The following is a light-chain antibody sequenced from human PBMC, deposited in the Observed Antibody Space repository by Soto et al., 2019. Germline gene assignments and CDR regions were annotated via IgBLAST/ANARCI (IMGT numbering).Light chain of an antibody. J-gene: IGKJ5*01. Sequence: IHFSHSPPSLFASVGDSVTITCQASQDISKYLNWYQQKPGKAPKLLIYDASNLERGVPSRFSGSGSGTDFTFTISSLQPEDIATYYCQQYDSLPNTFGQGTRLEI. CDR1: QDISKY. CDR3: QQYDSLPNT. V-gene: IGKV1-33*01. CDR2: DAS.